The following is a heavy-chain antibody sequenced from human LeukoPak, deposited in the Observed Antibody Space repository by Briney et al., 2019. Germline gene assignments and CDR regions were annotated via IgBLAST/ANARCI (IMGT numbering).Heavy chain of an antibody. J-gene: IGHJ4*02. CDR2: IYYSGST. V-gene: IGHV4-59*12. CDR3: ARGHPPIVGAPGPYYFDY. D-gene: IGHD1-26*01. CDR1: GGSISSYY. Sequence: SETLSLTCTVSGGSISSYYWSWIRQPPGKGLEWIGYIYYSGSTYYNPSLKSRVTISVDTSKNQFSLKLSSVTAADTAVYYCARGHPPIVGAPGPYYFDYWGQGTLVTVSS.